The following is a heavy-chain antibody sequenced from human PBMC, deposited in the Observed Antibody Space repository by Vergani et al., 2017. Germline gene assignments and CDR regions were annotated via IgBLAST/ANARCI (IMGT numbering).Heavy chain of an antibody. V-gene: IGHV4-59*11. Sequence: QVQLQESGPGLVKPSETLSLTCTVSGCSLNRHYWNWIRQPPGKGLEWIGYIHHSGSTDYNPSLKTRVTILVDTSKNQFSLNLSSVAAADTAVYYCAGEAYGMDVGGRGTTVTVSS. CDR1: GCSLNRHY. J-gene: IGHJ6*02. CDR3: AGEAYGMDV. CDR2: IHHSGST.